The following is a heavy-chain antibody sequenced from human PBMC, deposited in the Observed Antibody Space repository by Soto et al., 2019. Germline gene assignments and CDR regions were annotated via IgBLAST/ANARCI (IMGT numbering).Heavy chain of an antibody. CDR2: INPSGGST. J-gene: IGHJ4*02. CDR3: ARAPHPEVWLGLVDY. Sequence: GASVKVSCKASGYAFTSYYMHWVLQAPGQGLEWMGIINPSGGSTSYAQKFQGRVTMTRDTPTSTVYMELSSLRSEDTAVYYCARAPHPEVWLGLVDYWGQGTLVTVSS. V-gene: IGHV1-46*01. D-gene: IGHD3-10*01. CDR1: GYAFTSYY.